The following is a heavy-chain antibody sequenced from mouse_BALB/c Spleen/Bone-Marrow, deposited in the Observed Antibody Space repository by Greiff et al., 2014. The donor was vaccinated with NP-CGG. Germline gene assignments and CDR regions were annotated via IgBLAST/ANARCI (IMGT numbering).Heavy chain of an antibody. CDR3: ARAGGCDGFAY. V-gene: IGHV1S81*02. Sequence: QVQLQQSGAELVKPGASVKLSCKASGYTFTSYWMHWVKRRPGQGLEWIGEINPSNGRADYNEKFRSKATLTVDRSSSTAYMQLSSLTSEDSAVYYCARAGGCDGFAYWGQGTLVTVS. CDR2: INPSNGRA. CDR1: GYTFTSYW. J-gene: IGHJ3*01. D-gene: IGHD2-2*01.